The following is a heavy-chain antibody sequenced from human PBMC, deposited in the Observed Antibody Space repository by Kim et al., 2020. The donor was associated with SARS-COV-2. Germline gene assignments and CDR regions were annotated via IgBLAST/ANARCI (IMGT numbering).Heavy chain of an antibody. J-gene: IGHJ4*02. Sequence: SETLSLTCTVSGGSISSYYWSWIRQPPGKGLEWIGYIYYSGSTNCNPSLKSRVTISVDTSKNQFSLKLSSVTAADTAVYYCARVKVREANFAVIAEYYFDYWGQGTLLTVPS. V-gene: IGHV4-59*01. CDR1: GGSISSYY. D-gene: IGHD3-10*01. CDR2: IYYSGST. CDR3: ARVKVREANFAVIAEYYFDY.